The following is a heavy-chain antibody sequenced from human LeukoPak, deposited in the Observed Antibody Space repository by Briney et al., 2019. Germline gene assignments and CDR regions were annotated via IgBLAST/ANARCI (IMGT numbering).Heavy chain of an antibody. D-gene: IGHD1-26*01. CDR3: ARHGYISGSYRYNWFDP. Sequence: SETLSLTCTVSGGSISSYYWSWIRQPPGKGLEWIGYIYYSGSTNYNPSLKRRVTISVDTSKNQFSLKLSSVTAADTAVYYCARHGYISGSYRYNWFDPWGQGTLVTVSS. CDR1: GGSISSYY. V-gene: IGHV4-59*08. CDR2: IYYSGST. J-gene: IGHJ5*02.